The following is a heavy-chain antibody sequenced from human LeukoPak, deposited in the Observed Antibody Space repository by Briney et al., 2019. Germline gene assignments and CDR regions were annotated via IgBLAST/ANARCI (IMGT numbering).Heavy chain of an antibody. D-gene: IGHD2-8*02. V-gene: IGHV3-23*01. Sequence: GGSLRLSCAASGFTFGSYAMTWVRQPLGKGLAWVSSASGSGRSTYYADSVKGRFNISRDNSRNTVYLQMNSLRAEDTAIYFCARIGTSRAYCWSDYWGHGTLVTVSS. CDR2: ASGSGRST. J-gene: IGHJ4*01. CDR1: GFTFGSYA. CDR3: ARIGTSRAYCWSDY.